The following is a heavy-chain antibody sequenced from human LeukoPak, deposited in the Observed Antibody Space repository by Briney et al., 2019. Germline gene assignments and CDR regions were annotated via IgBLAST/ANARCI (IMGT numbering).Heavy chain of an antibody. J-gene: IGHJ4*02. D-gene: IGHD6-13*01. CDR1: GGTFSSYA. Sequence: SSVKVSCKASGGTFSSYAISWVRQAPGQGLEWMGRIIPIFGTANYAQKFQGRVTITTDESTSTAYMELSSLRSEDTAVYYCARDLTAAAGSHPPLDYWGQGTLVTVSS. V-gene: IGHV1-69*05. CDR3: ARDLTAAAGSHPPLDY. CDR2: IIPIFGTA.